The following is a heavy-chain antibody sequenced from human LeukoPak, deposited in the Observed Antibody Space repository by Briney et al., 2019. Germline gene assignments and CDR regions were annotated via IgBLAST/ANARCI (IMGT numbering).Heavy chain of an antibody. V-gene: IGHV4-61*10. J-gene: IGHJ4*02. CDR2: INHSGST. D-gene: IGHD2-8*02. CDR1: GDSVSSGNYY. CDR3: AREVGGVRDFDY. Sequence: SETLSLTCTVSGDSVSSGNYYWSWIRQPAGKGLEWIGEINHSGSTNYNPSLKSRVTISVGTSKNQISLNLSSVTAADTAVYYCAREVGGVRDFDYWGQGILVTVSS.